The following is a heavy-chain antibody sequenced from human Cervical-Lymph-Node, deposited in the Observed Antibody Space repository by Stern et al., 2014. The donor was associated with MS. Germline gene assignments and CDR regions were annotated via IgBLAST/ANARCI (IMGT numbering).Heavy chain of an antibody. V-gene: IGHV3-30*18. CDR2: ISSDGSKT. Sequence: VQLVESGGGVVQPGRSLRLSSAVSGFTFSSYGMHWVRQAPGRGLEWVAVISSDGSKTYSPDSVKGRFTISRDNSKNTLFLQMNSLRPEDSAVYYCAKDGRDAFDIWGQGTMVTVSS. CDR1: GFTFSSYG. CDR3: AKDGRDAFDI. J-gene: IGHJ3*02.